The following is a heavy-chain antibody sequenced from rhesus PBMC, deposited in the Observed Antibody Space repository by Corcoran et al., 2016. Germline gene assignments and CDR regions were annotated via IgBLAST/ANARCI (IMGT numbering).Heavy chain of an antibody. CDR3: ARDWAYNWNYGYFDL. CDR1: GGSISSSNW. J-gene: IGHJ2*01. D-gene: IGHD1-26*01. CDR2: ISGSSGST. Sequence: QVQLQESGPGLVKPSETLSLTCAVSGGSISSSNWWSWIRQPPRKGLEWIGYISGSSGSTSYNPCLHSRVPISKDTSKNKFDLKLSSVTAADTAVYYCARDWAYNWNYGYFDLWGPGTPITISS. V-gene: IGHV4-65*01.